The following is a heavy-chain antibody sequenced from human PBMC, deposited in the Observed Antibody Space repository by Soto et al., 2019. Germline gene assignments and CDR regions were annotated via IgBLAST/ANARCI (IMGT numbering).Heavy chain of an antibody. D-gene: IGHD4-17*01. CDR2: ISGSGGST. Sequence: GGSLRLSCAASGFTFSSYAMSWVRQAPGKGLEWVSAISGSGGSTYYADSVKGRFTISRDNSKNTLYLQMNSLRAEDTAVYYGAKGFYGDLTYFDYWGQGTLVTVSS. J-gene: IGHJ4*02. CDR1: GFTFSSYA. CDR3: AKGFYGDLTYFDY. V-gene: IGHV3-23*01.